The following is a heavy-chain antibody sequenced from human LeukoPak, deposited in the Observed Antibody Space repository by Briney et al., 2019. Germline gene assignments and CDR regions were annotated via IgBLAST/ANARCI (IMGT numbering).Heavy chain of an antibody. CDR3: AAGRRLGESFFDY. Sequence: SVKVSCKASEGTFGGYSIDWVRQAPGQGLDWVGGINPIFNILYYAQNFQGRVTITADESTNTAYLELDSLKHDDTAVYYCAAGRRLGESFFDYWGQGTLVTVSS. J-gene: IGHJ4*02. V-gene: IGHV1-69*13. D-gene: IGHD3-10*01. CDR1: EGTFGGYS. CDR2: INPIFNIL.